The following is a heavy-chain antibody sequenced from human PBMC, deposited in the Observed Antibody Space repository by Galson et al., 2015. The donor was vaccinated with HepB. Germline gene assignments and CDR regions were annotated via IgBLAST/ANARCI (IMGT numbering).Heavy chain of an antibody. CDR1: GYTFTGYP. Sequence: SVKVSCKASGYTFTGYPMHWVRQAPGQGLEWMGWINAGNGKTKYSQKFQGRVTITRDTSANTAYVELSSLRSEDTAVYYCARTQYYYDSSGYLFWGQGTQVTVSS. V-gene: IGHV1-3*01. CDR3: ARTQYYYDSSGYLF. D-gene: IGHD3-22*01. CDR2: INAGNGKT. J-gene: IGHJ4*02.